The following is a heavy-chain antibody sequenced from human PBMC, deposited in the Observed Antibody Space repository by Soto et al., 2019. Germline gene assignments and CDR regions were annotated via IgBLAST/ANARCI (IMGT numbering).Heavy chain of an antibody. CDR3: AKRDRSNWSYFDY. CDR1: GFTFSSYA. CDR2: ISYDGSNK. J-gene: IGHJ4*02. D-gene: IGHD1-20*01. V-gene: IGHV3-30-3*02. Sequence: GGSLRLSCAASGFTFSSYAMHWVRQAPGKGLEWVAVISYDGSNKYYADSVKGRFTISRDNSKNTLYLQMNSLRAEDTALYYCAKRDRSNWSYFDYWGQGTLVTVSS.